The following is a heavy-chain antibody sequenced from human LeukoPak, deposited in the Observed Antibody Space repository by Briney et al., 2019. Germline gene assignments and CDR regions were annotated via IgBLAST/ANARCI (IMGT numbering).Heavy chain of an antibody. Sequence: ASVKVSCKASGYTFTGYYMHWVRQAPGQGLEWMGWINPNSGGANYAQKFQGRVTMTRDTSIGTAYMELSSPRSDDTAVYYCAKDRGRAASFDYWGQGILVTVSS. CDR2: INPNSGGA. D-gene: IGHD6-13*01. CDR3: AKDRGRAASFDY. J-gene: IGHJ4*02. CDR1: GYTFTGYY. V-gene: IGHV1-2*02.